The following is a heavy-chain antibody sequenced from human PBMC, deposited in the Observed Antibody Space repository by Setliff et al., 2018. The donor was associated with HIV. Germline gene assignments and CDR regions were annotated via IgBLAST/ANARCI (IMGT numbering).Heavy chain of an antibody. J-gene: IGHJ3*02. CDR1: GGSITSGGYY. D-gene: IGHD3-3*01. CDR2: IYYSGST. V-gene: IGHV4-31*03. Sequence: SETLSLTCTVSGGSITSGGYYWSWIRQHPGKGLEWIGYIYYSGSTYYNPSLKSRVTISVDTSKNQFSLKLSSVTAADTAMYFCARESRNDFWSGYYRTFDIWGQGTMVTVSS. CDR3: ARESRNDFWSGYYRTFDI.